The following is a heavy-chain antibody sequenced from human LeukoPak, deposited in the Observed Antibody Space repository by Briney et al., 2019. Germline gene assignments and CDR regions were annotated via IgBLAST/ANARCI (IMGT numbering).Heavy chain of an antibody. Sequence: QPGRSLRLSCAASGFTFSSYGMHWVRQAPGKGLEWVAVISYDGSNKYYADSVKGRFTISRDNAKNSLYLQMNSLRAEDTAVYYCARESIAVAGAPFDYWGQGTLVTVSS. J-gene: IGHJ4*02. CDR2: ISYDGSNK. V-gene: IGHV3-30*03. CDR3: ARESIAVAGAPFDY. CDR1: GFTFSSYG. D-gene: IGHD6-19*01.